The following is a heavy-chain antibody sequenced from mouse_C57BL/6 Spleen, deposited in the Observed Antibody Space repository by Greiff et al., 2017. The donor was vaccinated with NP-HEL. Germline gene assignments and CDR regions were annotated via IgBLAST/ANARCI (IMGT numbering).Heavy chain of an antibody. CDR2: IHPNSGST. CDR3: EIGFRTRNGFAY. D-gene: IGHD1-1*01. J-gene: IGHJ3*01. Sequence: QVQLQQPGAELVKPGASVKLSCKASGYTFTSYWMHWVKQRPGQGLEWIGMIHPNSGSTNYNEKFKSKATLTVDKSSSTAYMQLSSLTSEDSAVYYCEIGFRTRNGFAYWGQGTLVTVSA. V-gene: IGHV1-64*01. CDR1: GYTFTSYW.